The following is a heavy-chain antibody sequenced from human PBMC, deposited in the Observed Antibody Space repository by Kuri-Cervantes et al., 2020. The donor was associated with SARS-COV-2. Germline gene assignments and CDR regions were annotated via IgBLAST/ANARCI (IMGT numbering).Heavy chain of an antibody. Sequence: GSLRLSCTVSGGSISSGGYYWSWVRQAPGKGLEWIGSIYHSGSTYYNPSLKSRVTISVDTSKNQFSLKLSSVTAADTAVYYCARRSGYCSSTSCYFFDYWGQGTLVTVSS. CDR2: IYHSGST. D-gene: IGHD2-2*01. V-gene: IGHV4-39*07. CDR3: ARRSGYCSSTSCYFFDY. J-gene: IGHJ4*02. CDR1: GGSISSGGYY.